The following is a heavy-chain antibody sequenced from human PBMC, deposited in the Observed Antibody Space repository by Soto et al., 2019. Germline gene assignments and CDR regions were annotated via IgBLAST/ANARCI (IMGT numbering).Heavy chain of an antibody. Sequence: EVQLLESGGGLVQPGGSLRLSCAASGFTFSSYAMSWVRQAPGKGLEWVSAISGSGGSTYYADSVKGRFTISRDNSKNTLYLQKNSLRAEDTAVYYCAKVHRAKVAGTRTAFDIWGQGTMVTVSS. V-gene: IGHV3-23*01. CDR2: ISGSGGST. CDR3: AKVHRAKVAGTRTAFDI. J-gene: IGHJ3*02. CDR1: GFTFSSYA. D-gene: IGHD6-19*01.